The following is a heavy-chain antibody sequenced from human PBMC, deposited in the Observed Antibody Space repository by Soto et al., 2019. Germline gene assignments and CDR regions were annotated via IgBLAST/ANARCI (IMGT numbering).Heavy chain of an antibody. J-gene: IGHJ6*02. Sequence: SETLSLTCAVYGGSFNGHYWTWIRQPPGKGLEWIGEIDHRGSSNYNPSLKSRVTMSADTSKNKFSLNLSSVTAADTAIYYCARAMGDWGTYYYYYGLDVWGQGTTVTVSS. V-gene: IGHV4-34*01. D-gene: IGHD3-16*01. CDR2: IDHRGSS. CDR3: ARAMGDWGTYYYYYGLDV. CDR1: GGSFNGHY.